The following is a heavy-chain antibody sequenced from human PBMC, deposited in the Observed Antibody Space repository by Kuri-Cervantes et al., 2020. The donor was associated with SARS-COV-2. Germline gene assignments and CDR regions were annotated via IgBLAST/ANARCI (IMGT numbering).Heavy chain of an antibody. CDR3: ARHALEYSSSPTDFQH. CDR2: IYYSGST. V-gene: IGHV4-39*01. CDR1: GGSISSSSYY. Sequence: ESLKISCTVSGGSISSSSYYWGWIRQPPGKGLEWIGGIYYSGSTYYNPSLKSRVTISVDTSKNQFSLKLSSVTAADTAVYYCARHALEYSSSPTDFQHWGQGTLVTVSS. J-gene: IGHJ1*01. D-gene: IGHD6-6*01.